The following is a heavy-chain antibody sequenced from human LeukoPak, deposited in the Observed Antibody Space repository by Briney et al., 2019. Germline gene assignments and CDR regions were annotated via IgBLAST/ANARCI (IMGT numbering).Heavy chain of an antibody. Sequence: SETLSLTCTVSGGSISSYYGSWIRQPAGKGLEWIGRIYTSGSTNYNPSLKSRVTMSVDTSKNQFSLKLSSVTAADTAVYYCASDTDDYVWGSYRYDYWGQGTLVTVSP. CDR1: GGSISSYY. CDR3: ASDTDDYVWGSYRYDY. D-gene: IGHD3-16*02. CDR2: IYTSGST. V-gene: IGHV4-4*07. J-gene: IGHJ4*02.